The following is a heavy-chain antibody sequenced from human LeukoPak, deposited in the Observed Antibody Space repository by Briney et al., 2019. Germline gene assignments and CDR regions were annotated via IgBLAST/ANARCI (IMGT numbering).Heavy chain of an antibody. Sequence: GGSLRLSCAASGFTFSTYNMNWVRRTPGKGLEWVSSITSSSTYMFYADSVRGRFTISRDNAENSLYLQMNSLRDEDTAVYYCARDPGSGYEEHFDYWGQGTLVTVSS. CDR1: GFTFSTYN. CDR2: ITSSSTYM. J-gene: IGHJ4*02. D-gene: IGHD5-12*01. V-gene: IGHV3-21*01. CDR3: ARDPGSGYEEHFDY.